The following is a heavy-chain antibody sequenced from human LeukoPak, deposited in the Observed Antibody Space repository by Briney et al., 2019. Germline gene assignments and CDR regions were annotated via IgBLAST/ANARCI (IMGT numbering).Heavy chain of an antibody. D-gene: IGHD3-22*01. CDR1: GGSISSYY. CDR2: IYYSGST. CDR3: ARRESSGYYEGDWFDP. J-gene: IGHJ5*02. V-gene: IGHV4-59*01. Sequence: SETLSLTCTVSGGSISSYYWSWIRQPPGKGLEWIGYIYYSGSTNYNPSLKSRVTISVDTSKNQFSLKLSSVTAADTAVYYCARRESSGYYEGDWFDPWGQGTLVTVSS.